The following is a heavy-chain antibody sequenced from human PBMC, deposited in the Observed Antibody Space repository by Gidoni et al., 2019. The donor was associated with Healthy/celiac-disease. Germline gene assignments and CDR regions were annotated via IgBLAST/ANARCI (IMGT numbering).Heavy chain of an antibody. CDR3: AKDPRRELGYCSGGSCPRGSYFDY. Sequence: EVQLLESGGGLVQPGGSLRLSCAASGFTFSSYAMSWVRPAPGKGLEWVSAISGSGGSTYYADSVKGRFTISRDNSKNTLYLQMNSLRAEDTAVYYCAKDPRRELGYCSGGSCPRGSYFDYWGQGTLVTVSS. CDR2: ISGSGGST. V-gene: IGHV3-23*01. J-gene: IGHJ4*02. CDR1: GFTFSSYA. D-gene: IGHD2-15*01.